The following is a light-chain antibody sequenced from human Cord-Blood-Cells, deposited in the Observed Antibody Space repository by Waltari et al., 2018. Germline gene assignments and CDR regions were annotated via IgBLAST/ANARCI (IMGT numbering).Light chain of an antibody. Sequence: DIQMTQSPSTLSASVGDRVTITCRASQSISSWLAWYQQKPGKAPKLLIYDASSLESGVPSRCSGSGSGTEFTLTIRSLQPDDCATYYCQQYNSYSWAFGQGTKVEIK. V-gene: IGKV1-5*01. CDR3: QQYNSYSWA. CDR1: QSISSW. CDR2: DAS. J-gene: IGKJ1*01.